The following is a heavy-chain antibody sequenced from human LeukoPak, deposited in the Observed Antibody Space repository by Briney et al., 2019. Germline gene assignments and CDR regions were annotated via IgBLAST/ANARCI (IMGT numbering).Heavy chain of an antibody. CDR3: VRDVIHSYFDI. CDR1: GFSFTSHS. D-gene: IGHD2/OR15-2a*01. Sequence: PGRSLTLAHAASGFSFTSHSLDSARQDPRKGLEWVASMTGAGSIQYADSVQARFTNTRDNTQNSIFLQMNGLRAEDTAVYNWVRDVIHSYFDIWGQGILVTVSS. V-gene: IGHV3-21*01. J-gene: IGHJ4*02. CDR2: MTGAGSI.